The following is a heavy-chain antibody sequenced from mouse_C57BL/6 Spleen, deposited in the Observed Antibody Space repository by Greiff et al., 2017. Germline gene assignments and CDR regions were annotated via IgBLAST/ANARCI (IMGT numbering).Heavy chain of an antibody. V-gene: IGHV5-4*01. CDR2: ISDGGSYT. CDR3: ARDDPHYFDD. J-gene: IGHJ2*01. CDR1: GFTFSSYA. Sequence: EVQLVESGGGLVKPGGSLKLSCAASGFTFSSYAMSWVRQTPEKRLEWVATISDGGSYTYYPDNVKGRFTISRDNAKNNLYLQMSHLKSEDAAMYYCARDDPHYFDDWGQGTTRTVSS.